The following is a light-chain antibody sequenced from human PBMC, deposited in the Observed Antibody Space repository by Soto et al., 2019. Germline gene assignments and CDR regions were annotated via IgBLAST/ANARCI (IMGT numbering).Light chain of an antibody. Sequence: EIVLTQSPATLSLSPGDRAALSCRASQSVSSCLAWHQQKPGQAARPLIYEASNSATGLPARFSGSGSATDFTPAISSEEPADFADYYCQQRSSWITFGHVKRLEIK. CDR3: QQRSSWIT. CDR2: EAS. V-gene: IGKV3-11*01. CDR1: QSVSSC. J-gene: IGKJ5*01.